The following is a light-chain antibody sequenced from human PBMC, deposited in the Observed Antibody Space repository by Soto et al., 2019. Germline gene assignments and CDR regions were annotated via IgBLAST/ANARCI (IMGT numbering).Light chain of an antibody. CDR3: QQYGSSPWT. J-gene: IGKJ1*01. Sequence: EIVLTQAPGTLSLSPGERATLSCRASQSVSSSFLGWDQQKPGQAPRRLIYGASSRATGIPERFSGSGSGTDFTLTISRLEPEDSAVYYCQQYGSSPWTFGQGTKVEIK. CDR1: QSVSSSF. V-gene: IGKV3-20*01. CDR2: GAS.